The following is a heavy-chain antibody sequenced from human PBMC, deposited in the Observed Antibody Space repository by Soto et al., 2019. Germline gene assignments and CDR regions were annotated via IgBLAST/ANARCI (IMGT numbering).Heavy chain of an antibody. CDR2: IIPIFGTA. J-gene: IGHJ6*02. V-gene: IGHV1-69*13. Sequence: SVKVSCKASGGTFSSYAISWVRQAPGQGLEWMGGIIPIFGTANYAQKFQGRVTITADESTSTAYMELSSLRSEDTAVYYCAGCSGSYYYYYGMDVWGQGXTVTVSS. CDR3: AGCSGSYYYYYGMDV. CDR1: GGTFSSYA. D-gene: IGHD3-10*02.